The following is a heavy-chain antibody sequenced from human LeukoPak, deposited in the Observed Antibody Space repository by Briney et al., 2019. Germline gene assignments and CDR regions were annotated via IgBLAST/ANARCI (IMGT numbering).Heavy chain of an antibody. CDR2: ISWNSGSI. Sequence: GRSLRLSCAASGFTFDDYAMHWVRQAPGKGLEWVSGISWNSGSIGYADSVKGRFTISRDNAKNSLYLQMNSLRAEDTALYYCAKDVIGYYDTISWGQGTLVTVSS. D-gene: IGHD3-22*01. CDR3: AKDVIGYYDTIS. V-gene: IGHV3-9*01. J-gene: IGHJ4*02. CDR1: GFTFDDYA.